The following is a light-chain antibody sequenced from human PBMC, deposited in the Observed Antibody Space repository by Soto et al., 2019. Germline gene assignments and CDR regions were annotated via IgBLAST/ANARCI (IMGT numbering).Light chain of an antibody. V-gene: IGLV2-14*01. CDR2: AVR. CDR3: SSYRAYSTLWV. CDR1: GSDVGNYNY. J-gene: IGLJ3*02. Sequence: QSALTQPASVSGSPGQSITISCTGTGSDVGNYNYVSWYQQNPGKAPKLIIYAVRNRPSGVSNRFSGSKSGNTASLTISGLQAEDEADYYCSSYRAYSTLWVFGGGNQLTVL.